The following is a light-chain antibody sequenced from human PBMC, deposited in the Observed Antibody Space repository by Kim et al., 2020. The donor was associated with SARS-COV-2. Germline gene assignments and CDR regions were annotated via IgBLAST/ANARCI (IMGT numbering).Light chain of an antibody. CDR2: RDT. J-gene: IGLJ2*01. V-gene: IGLV3-1*01. CDR3: QAWDSSSVV. CDR1: KLGDKY. Sequence: SVSPGQTASITCSGEKLGDKYVSWYQQKAGQSPVVVIYRDTKRPSGIPERFSGSNSGNTATLTISGTQAMDEADYYCQAWDSSSVVFGGGTQLTVL.